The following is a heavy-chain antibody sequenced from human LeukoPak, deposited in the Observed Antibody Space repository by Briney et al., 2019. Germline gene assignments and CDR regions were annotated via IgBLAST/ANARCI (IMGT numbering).Heavy chain of an antibody. CDR3: VRGRYCNSISCDYFDY. D-gene: IGHD2-2*01. V-gene: IGHV3-7*01. CDR1: GFTFSSYW. CDR2: IKEDGSEK. Sequence: GGSLRLSCAASGFTFSSYWMSWVRQAPGKGLEWVANIKEDGSEKYYVDSVKGRFTISRANAKNSIYLQKNSLRAEDTAGYYCVRGRYCNSISCDYFDYWGQGTLVTVSS. J-gene: IGHJ4*02.